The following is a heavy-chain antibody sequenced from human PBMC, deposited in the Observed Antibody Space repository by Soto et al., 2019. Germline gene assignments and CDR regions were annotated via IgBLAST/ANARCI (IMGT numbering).Heavy chain of an antibody. J-gene: IGHJ4*02. CDR2: MSGSGDDA. V-gene: IGHV3-23*01. D-gene: IGHD3-3*01. Sequence: GGSLRLSCAASGFTFSNYGMSWVRQAPGKGLEWVSVMSGSGDDAYYADSVKGRFTISRDNSKNMLYLQMTSLRAEDTAVYFCAKQVTIYAVDPADYWGQGTQVTVSS. CDR3: AKQVTIYAVDPADY. CDR1: GFTFSNYG.